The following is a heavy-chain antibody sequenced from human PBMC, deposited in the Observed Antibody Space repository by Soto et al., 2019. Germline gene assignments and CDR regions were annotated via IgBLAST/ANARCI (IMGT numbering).Heavy chain of an antibody. CDR2: ISYDGSNK. Sequence: GGSLRLSCAASGFTFSSYGMHWVRQAPGKGLEWVAVISYDGSNKYYADSVKGRFTISRDNSKNTLYLQMNSLRAEDTAVYYCAKYQSYGDSSGYYSYWGQGTLVTVSS. D-gene: IGHD3-22*01. CDR3: AKYQSYGDSSGYYSY. J-gene: IGHJ4*02. V-gene: IGHV3-30*18. CDR1: GFTFSSYG.